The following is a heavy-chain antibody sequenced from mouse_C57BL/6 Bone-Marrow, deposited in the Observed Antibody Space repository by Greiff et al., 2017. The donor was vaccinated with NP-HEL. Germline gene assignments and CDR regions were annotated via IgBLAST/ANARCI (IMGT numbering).Heavy chain of an antibody. CDR1: GFNIKDDY. D-gene: IGHD2-1*01. CDR3: TKGYYGYAMDY. CDR2: IDPENGDT. V-gene: IGHV14-4*01. J-gene: IGHJ4*01. Sequence: EVQLQQSGAELVRPGASVKLSCTASGFNIKDDYMHWVKPRPEQGLEWIGWIDPENGDTEYASKFQGKATITADTSSNTAYLQLSSLTSEDTAVYYCTKGYYGYAMDYWGQGTSVTVSS.